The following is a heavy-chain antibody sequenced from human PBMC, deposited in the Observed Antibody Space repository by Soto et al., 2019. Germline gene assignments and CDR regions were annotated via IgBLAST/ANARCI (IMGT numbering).Heavy chain of an antibody. D-gene: IGHD2-2*01. CDR1: GFSLSTSAEG. J-gene: IGHJ4*02. CDR3: AHGSCTSADCYPNPYLDY. V-gene: IGHV2-5*02. CDR2: IYWDGDE. Sequence: QITLKESGPTLVKPTQTLTLTCTFSGFSLSTSAEGVGWIRQPPGKALEWLALIYWDGDERYSPSLKSRLTITKHTSKNQVVLTMTNMDPADTATYSCAHGSCTSADCYPNPYLDYWGQGILVTVSS.